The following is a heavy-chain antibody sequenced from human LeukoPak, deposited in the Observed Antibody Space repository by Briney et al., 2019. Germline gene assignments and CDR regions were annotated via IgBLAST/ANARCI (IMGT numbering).Heavy chain of an antibody. J-gene: IGHJ6*02. CDR3: AKVGPLTPSTIGYYSVDV. D-gene: IGHD5/OR15-5a*01. Sequence: GGSLRLSCAASGFTFSSYAMSWVRQAPGKGLEWVSTISGSGGNTYYADSVRGRFTVSRDNSRNTLYLQMNSLRAEDTAVYYCAKVGPLTPSTIGYYSVDVWGQGTTVTVSS. CDR2: ISGSGGNT. CDR1: GFTFSSYA. V-gene: IGHV3-23*01.